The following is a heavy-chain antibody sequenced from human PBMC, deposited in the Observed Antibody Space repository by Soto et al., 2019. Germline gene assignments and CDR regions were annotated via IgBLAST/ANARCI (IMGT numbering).Heavy chain of an antibody. CDR2: ISAYNGST. D-gene: IGHD6-19*01. J-gene: IGHJ5*02. Sequence: ASVKVSCKASGYTFTSYGISWVRQAPRQGLEWMGWISAYNGSTNYAQKLQGRVTMTTDTSTSTAYMELRSLRSDDTAVYYCARRPGYSSGWDNWFDPWGQGTLVTVSS. V-gene: IGHV1-18*01. CDR3: ARRPGYSSGWDNWFDP. CDR1: GYTFTSYG.